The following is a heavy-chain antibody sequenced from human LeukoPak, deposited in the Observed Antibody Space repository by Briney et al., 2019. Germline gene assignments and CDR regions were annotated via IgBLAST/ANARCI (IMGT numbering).Heavy chain of an antibody. J-gene: IGHJ4*02. CDR1: GFTFSSYA. D-gene: IGHD2-15*01. Sequence: GGSLRLSCAASGFTFSSYAMSWVRQAPGKGLEWVSGISGSGGSTYYADSVKGRFTISRDNSKNTLYLQMNSLRAEDTAVHYCTKVYCSGGSCYSGFDYWGQGILVTVSS. CDR3: TKVYCSGGSCYSGFDY. CDR2: ISGSGGST. V-gene: IGHV3-23*01.